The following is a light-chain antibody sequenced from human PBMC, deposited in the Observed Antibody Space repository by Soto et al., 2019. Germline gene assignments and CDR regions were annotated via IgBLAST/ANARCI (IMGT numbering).Light chain of an antibody. V-gene: IGLV2-8*01. CDR2: EVS. Sequence: QSALTQPASVSGSPGQSITISCTGTSSDVGGYNYVSWYQQHPGKAPKLMIYEVSKRPSGVPDRFSGSKSGNTASLTVSGLQAEDEADYYCYSYGGSSKKIFGGGTKLTVL. CDR1: SSDVGGYNY. CDR3: YSYGGSSKKI. J-gene: IGLJ2*01.